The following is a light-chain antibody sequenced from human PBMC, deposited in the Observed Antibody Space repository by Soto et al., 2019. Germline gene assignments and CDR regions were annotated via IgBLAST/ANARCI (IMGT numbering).Light chain of an antibody. V-gene: IGKV3-20*01. CDR2: GAS. J-gene: IGKJ3*01. Sequence: EIVLTQSPATLSLSPGERATLSCRASQSVSTNYLAWYQQRPGQAPRLLIFGASYRATGIPDRFSGSGSGTDFTLTIIRLEPEDSAVYYCQHYSSSPPEFTFGPGTKVDSK. CDR1: QSVSTNY. CDR3: QHYSSSPPEFT.